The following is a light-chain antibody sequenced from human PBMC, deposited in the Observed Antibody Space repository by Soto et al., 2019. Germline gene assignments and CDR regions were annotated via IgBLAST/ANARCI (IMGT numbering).Light chain of an antibody. CDR1: QSVYNY. CDR2: DVS. J-gene: IGKJ1*01. V-gene: IGKV3-11*01. Sequence: EIVLTQSPGTLSLSPGERANLSCRASQSVYNYLAWYQQKPGQAPRLLIYDVSDRATGLPDRFSGSGSGTDFTLTISSLEPEDSAIYYCQQRANWPGTFGQGTKVEIK. CDR3: QQRANWPGT.